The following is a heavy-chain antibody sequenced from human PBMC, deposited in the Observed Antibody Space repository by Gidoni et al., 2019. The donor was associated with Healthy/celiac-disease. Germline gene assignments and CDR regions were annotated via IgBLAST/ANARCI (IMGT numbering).Heavy chain of an antibody. CDR2: IYWDDDN. J-gene: IGHJ4*02. V-gene: IGHV2-5*02. Sequence: QITLKESGPTLVTPTQTLTLTCTFSGFSLSTSGVGVGWIRQPPGKALEWLALIYWDDDNRYSPSLKSRLTITKDTSKNQVVLTMTNMDPVDTATYYCAHRHSGWELFGYWGQGTLVTVSS. CDR3: AHRHSGWELFGY. D-gene: IGHD1-26*01. CDR1: GFSLSTSGVG.